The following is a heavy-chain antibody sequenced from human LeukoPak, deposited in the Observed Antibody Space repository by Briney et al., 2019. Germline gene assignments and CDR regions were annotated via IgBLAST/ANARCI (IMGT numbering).Heavy chain of an antibody. CDR3: ARVRIAAAVLFDY. CDR1: GGSISSYY. J-gene: IGHJ4*02. CDR2: IYYSGST. V-gene: IGHV4-59*12. D-gene: IGHD6-13*01. Sequence: TLXLTXTVSGGSISSYYWSWIRQPPGKXLEWIGYIYYSGSTNYNPSLKSRVTISVDRSKNQFSLKLSSVTAADTAVYYCARVRIAAAVLFDYRGQGTLVTVSS.